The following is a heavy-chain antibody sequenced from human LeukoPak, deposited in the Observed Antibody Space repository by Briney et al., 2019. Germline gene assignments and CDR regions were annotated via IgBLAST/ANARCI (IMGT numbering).Heavy chain of an antibody. Sequence: SGTPSLTCTVSGGSISNSLFYWGWIRQPPGKRLEWIGSIYYSGSTYYNPSLKSRLTISIDTSKKQFSLKLSSVTAADTAVYYCARGKHSSSWYWVRRLYYFDYWGQGTLVTVSS. J-gene: IGHJ4*02. V-gene: IGHV4-39*07. CDR3: ARGKHSSSWYWVRRLYYFDY. D-gene: IGHD6-13*01. CDR2: IYYSGST. CDR1: GGSISNSLFY.